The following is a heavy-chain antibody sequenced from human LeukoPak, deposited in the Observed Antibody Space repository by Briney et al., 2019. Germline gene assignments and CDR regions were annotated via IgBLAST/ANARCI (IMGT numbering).Heavy chain of an antibody. J-gene: IGHJ6*02. CDR3: ARGVGSGWYSYYGMDV. Sequence: SVKVSCKASGGTFSSYAISWVRQAPGQGLEWMGGIIPIFGTANYAQKFQGRVTITADESTSTAYMELSSLRSEDTAVYYCARGVGSGWYSYYGMDVWGQGTTVTVSS. CDR2: IIPIFGTA. CDR1: GGTFSSYA. D-gene: IGHD6-19*01. V-gene: IGHV1-69*13.